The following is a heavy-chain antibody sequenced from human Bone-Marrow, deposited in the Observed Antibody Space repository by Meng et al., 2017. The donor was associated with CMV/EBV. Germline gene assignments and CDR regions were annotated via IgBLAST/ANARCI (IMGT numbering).Heavy chain of an antibody. V-gene: IGHV3-21*01. CDR1: GFTFSSYS. CDR3: ARGGDIVVVPAAINYYYYGMDV. D-gene: IGHD2-2*01. CDR2: ISSSSSYI. Sequence: GGSLRLSCAASGFTFSSYSMNWVRQAPGKGLEWVSSISSSSSYIYYADSVKGRFTISRDNSKNTLYLQMNSLRAEDTAVYYCARGGDIVVVPAAINYYYYGMDVWGQGTTVTVS. J-gene: IGHJ6*02.